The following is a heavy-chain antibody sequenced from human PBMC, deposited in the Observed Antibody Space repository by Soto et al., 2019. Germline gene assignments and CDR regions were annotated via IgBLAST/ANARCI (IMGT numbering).Heavy chain of an antibody. V-gene: IGHV4-30-4*01. CDR1: GGSISSGDYY. J-gene: IGHJ6*02. D-gene: IGHD2-2*01. CDR3: ATIGDCSSTSCPPFGYYGMDV. Sequence: SETLSLTCTVSGGSISSGDYYWSWIRQPPGKGLEWIGYIYYIGSTYYNPSLKSRVTISVDTPKNQFSLRLSSVTAADTAIYYCATIGDCSSTSCPPFGYYGMDVWGQGTTVTVSS. CDR2: IYYIGST.